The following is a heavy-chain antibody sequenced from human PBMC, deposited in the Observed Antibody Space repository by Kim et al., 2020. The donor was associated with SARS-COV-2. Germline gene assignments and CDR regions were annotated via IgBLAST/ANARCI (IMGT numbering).Heavy chain of an antibody. J-gene: IGHJ4*02. CDR3: ARDHSNYDFWSGYYGY. D-gene: IGHD3-3*01. Sequence: GGSLRLSCAASGFTFSSYAMHWVRQAPGKGLEWVAVISYDGSNKYYADSVKGRFTISRDNSKNTLYLQMNSLRAEDTAVYYCARDHSNYDFWSGYYGYWGQGTLVTVSS. V-gene: IGHV3-30-3*01. CDR1: GFTFSSYA. CDR2: ISYDGSNK.